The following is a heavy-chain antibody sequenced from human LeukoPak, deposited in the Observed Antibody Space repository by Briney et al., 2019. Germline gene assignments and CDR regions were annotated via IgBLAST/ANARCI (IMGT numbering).Heavy chain of an antibody. D-gene: IGHD3-22*01. CDR2: FDPEDGET. CDR3: ATDAPYYDSSGYRGY. Sequence: ASVKVSCKVSGYTLTELSMHWVRQAPGKGLEWMGGFDPEDGETIYAQKFQGRVTMTEDTSTDTAYMELSSLRSEDTAVYYCATDAPYYDSSGYRGYWGQGTLVTVSS. CDR1: GYTLTELS. J-gene: IGHJ4*02. V-gene: IGHV1-24*01.